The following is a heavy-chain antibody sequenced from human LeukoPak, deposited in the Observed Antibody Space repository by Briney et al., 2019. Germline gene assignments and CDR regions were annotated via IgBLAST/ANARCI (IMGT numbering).Heavy chain of an antibody. J-gene: IGHJ4*02. CDR2: ISSNGSST. CDR3: ATRYAY. V-gene: IGHV3-64*01. D-gene: IGHD3-16*01. Sequence: GSLRLSCAASGLTFSGYAMQWVRQAPGKGLEYFSAISSNGSSTYYANSVKGRFTISRDNSKNTLYLQMGSLRGEDTAVYYCATRYAYWGQGTLVTVSS. CDR1: GLTFSGYA.